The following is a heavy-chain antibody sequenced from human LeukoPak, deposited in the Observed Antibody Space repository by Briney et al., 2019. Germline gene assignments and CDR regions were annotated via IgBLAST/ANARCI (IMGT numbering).Heavy chain of an antibody. CDR3: ARERIYYGSGRDLTDARLYYYYGMDV. V-gene: IGHV3-53*01. Sequence: GGSLRLSCAASGFTFSNFPMTWVRQAPGKGLEWVSLIYGDSSTYYADSVKGRFTISRDNSKNTLYLQMNSLRADDTAVYYCARERIYYGSGRDLTDARLYYYYGMDVWGRGTTVTVSS. CDR2: IYGDSST. J-gene: IGHJ6*02. CDR1: GFTFSNFP. D-gene: IGHD3-10*01.